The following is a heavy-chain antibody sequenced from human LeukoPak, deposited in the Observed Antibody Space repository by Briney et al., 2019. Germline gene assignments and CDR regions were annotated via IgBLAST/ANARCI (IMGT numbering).Heavy chain of an antibody. CDR2: INPNSGGT. CDR3: ARRDTMVRGVIIYWFDP. D-gene: IGHD3-10*01. Sequence: ASVKVSCKASGYTFTGYYMHWVRQAPGQGLEWMGWINPNSGGTNYAQKFQGRVTMTRNTSISTAYMELSSLRSEDTAVYYCARRDTMVRGVIIYWFDPWGQGTLVTVSS. J-gene: IGHJ5*02. CDR1: GYTFTGYY. V-gene: IGHV1-2*02.